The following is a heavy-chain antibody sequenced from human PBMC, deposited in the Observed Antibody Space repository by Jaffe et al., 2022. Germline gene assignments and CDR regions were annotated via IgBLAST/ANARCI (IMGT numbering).Heavy chain of an antibody. D-gene: IGHD2-21*01. CDR2: ISGSGETT. J-gene: IGHJ4*02. CDR1: GFTFNTYA. CDR3: AKDEGPITYCGGDCSPYYCDY. Sequence: EVRLLESGGGLVQPGGSLRLSCAASGFTFNTYAMHWVRQSPGKGLEWVSAISGSGETTYYADSVKGRFTISRDNSKNMVNLQMNNLRAEDTAVYYCAKDEGPITYCGGDCSPYYCDYWGQGTLVTVSS. V-gene: IGHV3-23*01.